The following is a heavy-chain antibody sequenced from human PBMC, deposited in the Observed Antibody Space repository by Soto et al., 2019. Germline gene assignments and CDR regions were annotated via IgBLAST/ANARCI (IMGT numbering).Heavy chain of an antibody. CDR2: IYYSGIT. Sequence: KPSETLSLTCTVSGGSISSSSYYWGWIRQPPGKGLEWIGSIYYSGITYYNPSLKSRVTISVDTSKNQFSLKLSSVTAADTAVYYCARDGVNWFDPWGQGTLVTVSS. CDR1: GGSISSSSYY. V-gene: IGHV4-39*02. D-gene: IGHD3-10*01. CDR3: ARDGVNWFDP. J-gene: IGHJ5*02.